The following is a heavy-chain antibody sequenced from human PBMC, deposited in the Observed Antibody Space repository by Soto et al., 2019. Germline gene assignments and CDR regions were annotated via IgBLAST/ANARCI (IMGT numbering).Heavy chain of an antibody. CDR1: GFTFSSYA. CDR2: ISGSGGST. J-gene: IGHJ2*01. D-gene: IGHD5-12*01. CDR3: AKKRLRYSGYASYFDL. Sequence: PGGSLRLSCAASGFTFSSYAMSWVRQAPGKGLEWVSAISGSGGSTYYADSVKGRFTISRDNSKNTLYLQMNSLRAEDTAVYYCAKKRLRYSGYASYFDLWGRATLVPVSS. V-gene: IGHV3-23*01.